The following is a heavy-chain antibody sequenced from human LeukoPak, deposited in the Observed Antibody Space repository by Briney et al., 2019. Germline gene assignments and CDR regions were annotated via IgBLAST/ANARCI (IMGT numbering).Heavy chain of an antibody. CDR3: AKDGRQRKTYFYGSGSVNAFDI. V-gene: IGHV1-2*02. D-gene: IGHD3-10*01. J-gene: IGHJ3*02. CDR1: GYTFTGYY. CDR2: INPNSGGT. Sequence: ASVKVSCKASGYTFTGYYMHWVRQAPGQGLEWMGWINPNSGGTNYAQKFQGRVTMTRDTSISTAYMELTRLRSDDTAVYYCAKDGRQRKTYFYGSGSVNAFDIWGQGTTVTVSS.